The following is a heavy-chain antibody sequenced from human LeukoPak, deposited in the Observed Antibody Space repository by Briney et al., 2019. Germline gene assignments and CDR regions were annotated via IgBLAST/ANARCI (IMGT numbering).Heavy chain of an antibody. Sequence: GASVKVSCKASGGTFSSYAISWVRQAPGQGLEWMGRVIPILGIANYAQKFQGRVTITADKSTSTAYVELSRLRSDDTAVYYCARRGYSYGSYYFDYWGQGTLVTVSS. V-gene: IGHV1-69*04. CDR1: GGTFSSYA. J-gene: IGHJ4*02. CDR3: ARRGYSYGSYYFDY. D-gene: IGHD5-18*01. CDR2: VIPILGIA.